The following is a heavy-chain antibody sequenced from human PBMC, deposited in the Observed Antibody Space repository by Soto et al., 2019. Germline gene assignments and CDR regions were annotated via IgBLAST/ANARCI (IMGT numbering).Heavy chain of an antibody. CDR3: AKDVVGAYYYGMDV. V-gene: IGHV3-23*01. D-gene: IGHD1-26*01. CDR1: GFTFSSYA. CDR2: ISGSGGST. Sequence: PVGSLRLSCAASGFTFSSYAMSWVRQAPGRGLEWVSAISGSGGSTYCADSVKGRFTISRGNSKNTLYLQMNSLRAEDTAVYYCAKDVVGAYYYGMDVWGQGTTVTVSS. J-gene: IGHJ6*02.